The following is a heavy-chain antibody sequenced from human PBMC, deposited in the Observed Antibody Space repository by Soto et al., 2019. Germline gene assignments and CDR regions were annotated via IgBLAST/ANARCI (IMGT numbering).Heavy chain of an antibody. J-gene: IGHJ4*02. CDR3: AKDAVPGDGVWLMDH. CDR2: LYGNSGGI. V-gene: IGHV3-23*01. Sequence: GGSLRLSCAASGFTFASYAMTWVRQAPGKGLESVAGLYGNSGGIQYSDSVKGRFTISRDNSKNIVYLQVNSLRVEDTAVYFCAKDAVPGDGVWLMDHWGQGTLVTVSS. D-gene: IGHD4-17*01. CDR1: GFTFASYA.